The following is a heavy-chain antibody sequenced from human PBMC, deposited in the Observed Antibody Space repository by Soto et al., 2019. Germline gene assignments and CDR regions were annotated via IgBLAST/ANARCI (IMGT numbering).Heavy chain of an antibody. Sequence: GGSLRLSCAASGFTFSTYAMSWVRRAPGKGLEWVSAVRGGGDITYYADSVKGRFIISRDNSKNTLYLQMNSLRAEDTAVYYCAIGQRPGLYWGQGTLVTVSS. CDR1: GFTFSTYA. J-gene: IGHJ4*02. CDR2: VRGGGDIT. CDR3: AIGQRPGLY. V-gene: IGHV3-23*01. D-gene: IGHD1-1*01.